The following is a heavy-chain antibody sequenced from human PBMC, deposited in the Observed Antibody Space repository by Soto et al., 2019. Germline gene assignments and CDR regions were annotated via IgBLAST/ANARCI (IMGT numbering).Heavy chain of an antibody. CDR1: GYTFTSYA. CDR3: ARDFGCSSTSCSSMWFDP. J-gene: IGHJ5*02. CDR2: INAGNGNT. D-gene: IGHD2-2*01. V-gene: IGHV1-3*01. Sequence: ASVKVSCKASGYTFTSYAMHWVRQAPGQRLEWMGWINAGNGNTKYSQKFQGRVTITRDTSASTAYMELSSLRSEDTAVYYCARDFGCSSTSCSSMWFDPWGQGTLVTVSS.